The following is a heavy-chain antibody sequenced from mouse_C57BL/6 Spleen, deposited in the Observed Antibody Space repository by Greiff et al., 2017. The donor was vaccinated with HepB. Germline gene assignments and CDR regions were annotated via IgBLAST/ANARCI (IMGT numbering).Heavy chain of an antibody. J-gene: IGHJ1*03. CDR2: ISYDGSN. CDR1: GYSITSGYY. V-gene: IGHV3-6*01. CDR3: AREELGMRYFDV. D-gene: IGHD4-1*01. Sequence: DVKLQESGPGLVKPSQSLSLTCSVTGYSITSGYYWNWIRQFPGNKLEWMGYISYDGSNNYNPSLKNRISITRDTSKNQFFLKLNSVTTEDTATYYCAREELGMRYFDVWGTGTTVTVSS.